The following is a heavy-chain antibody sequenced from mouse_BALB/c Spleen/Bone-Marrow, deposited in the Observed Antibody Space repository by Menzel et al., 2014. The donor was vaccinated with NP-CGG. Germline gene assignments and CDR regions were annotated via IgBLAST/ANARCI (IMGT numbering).Heavy chain of an antibody. CDR2: ISSGSSTI. D-gene: IGHD4-1*01. Sequence: EVQLQESGGGLVQPGGSRKLSCAASGFTFSSFGMHWVRQAPEKGLEWVAYISSGSSTIYYADTVKVRFTISRDNPKNTLFLQMTSLRSEDTAMYYCATGTRDYWGQGTTLTVSS. V-gene: IGHV5-17*02. CDR3: ATGTRDY. J-gene: IGHJ2*01. CDR1: GFTFSSFG.